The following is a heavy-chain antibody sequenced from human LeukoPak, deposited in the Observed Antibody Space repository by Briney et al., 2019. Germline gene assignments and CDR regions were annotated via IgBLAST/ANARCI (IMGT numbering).Heavy chain of an antibody. CDR1: GGSISGTNW. CDR2: IYYSGST. V-gene: IGHV4-59*08. D-gene: IGHD4-11*01. Sequence: SETLSLTCGVSGGSISGTNWWSWVRQPPGQGLEWIGYIYYSGSTNYNPSLKSRVTISTDTSKNQFSLKLSSVTAADTAVYYCARHTYSDYIVFNYWGQGTLVTVSS. J-gene: IGHJ4*02. CDR3: ARHTYSDYIVFNY.